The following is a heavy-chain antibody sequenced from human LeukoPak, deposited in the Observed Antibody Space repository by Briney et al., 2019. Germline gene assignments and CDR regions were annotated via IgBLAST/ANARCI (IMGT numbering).Heavy chain of an antibody. Sequence: ASVKVSCKASGGTFISYAISWVRQAPGQGLEWMGGIIPIFGTANYAQKFQGRVTITADESTSTAYMELSSLRSEDTAVYYCAREDTPATANYWGQGTLVTISS. CDR1: GGTFISYA. D-gene: IGHD2-21*02. J-gene: IGHJ4*02. CDR3: AREDTPATANY. V-gene: IGHV1-69*13. CDR2: IIPIFGTA.